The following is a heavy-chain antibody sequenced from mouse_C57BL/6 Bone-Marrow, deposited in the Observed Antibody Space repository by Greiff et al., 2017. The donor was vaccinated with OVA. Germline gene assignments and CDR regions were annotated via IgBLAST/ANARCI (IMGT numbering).Heavy chain of an antibody. CDR2: SRNKANDYTT. CDR1: GFTFSDFY. J-gene: IGHJ1*03. CDR3: ARDDYYWYFDV. V-gene: IGHV7-1*01. Sequence: EVQVVESGGGLVQSGRSLRLSCATSGFTFSDFYMEWVRQAPGTGLEWIAASRNKANDYTTEYSASVKGRFIVSRDTSQSILYLQMNALRAEDTAIYYCARDDYYWYFDVWGTGTTVTVSS.